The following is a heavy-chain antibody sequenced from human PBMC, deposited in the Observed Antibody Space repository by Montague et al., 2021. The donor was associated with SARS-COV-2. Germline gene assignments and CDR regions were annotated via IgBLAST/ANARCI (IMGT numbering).Heavy chain of an antibody. Sequence: SETLSLTCTVSGGSISSYSWCWIRLRPGKGLEWMGYVYYSGSRNYNPTLKSRVTLTIETSKNQFPLKLSFVTVADTAVSVCESGTRYYYDSTYYFDHWGQGTLVTVSS. D-gene: IGHD3-22*01. CDR2: VYYSGSR. J-gene: IGHJ4*02. CDR1: GGSISSYS. CDR3: ESGTRYYYDSTYYFDH. V-gene: IGHV4-59*13.